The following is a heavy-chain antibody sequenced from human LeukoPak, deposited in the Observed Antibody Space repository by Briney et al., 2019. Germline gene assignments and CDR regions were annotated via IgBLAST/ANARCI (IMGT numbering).Heavy chain of an antibody. CDR3: ARDGWFGDYNWFDP. J-gene: IGHJ5*02. Sequence: LSLTCTVSGGSISSSGYYWGWIRQPPGKGLEWVSYISSASNTIYYADSVKGRFTISRDNAKNSLYLQTNSLRAEDTAMYYCARDGWFGDYNWFDPWGQGTLVTVSS. CDR1: GGSISSSGYY. CDR2: ISSASNTI. D-gene: IGHD3-10*01. V-gene: IGHV3-11*04.